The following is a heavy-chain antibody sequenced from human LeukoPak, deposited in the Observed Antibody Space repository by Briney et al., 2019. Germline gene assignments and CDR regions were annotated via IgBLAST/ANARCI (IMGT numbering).Heavy chain of an antibody. CDR1: GFTFTTYW. CDR3: AKLAKYFYGSETFYFFEH. Sequence: GGSLRLSCAASGFTFTTYWMSWVRQAPGKGLEWVANINQDGTEKYYVDSVKGRFTISRDNGKNSLYLQMNSLRVEDTAVYYCAKLAKYFYGSETFYFFEHWGQGTPVTASS. CDR2: INQDGTEK. J-gene: IGHJ4*02. D-gene: IGHD3-10*01. V-gene: IGHV3-7*01.